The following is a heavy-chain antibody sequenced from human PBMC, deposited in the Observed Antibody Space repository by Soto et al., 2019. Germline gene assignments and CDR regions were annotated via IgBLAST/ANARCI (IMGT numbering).Heavy chain of an antibody. Sequence: QVQLVESGGGVVQPGRSLRLSCAASGFTFSSYGMHWVRQAPGKGLEWVAVIWYDGSNKYYADSVKGRFTISRDNSKNTLYLQMNSLRAEDTAVYYCARDGGLSGYQGGYYYYMDVWGKGTTVTVSS. D-gene: IGHD5-12*01. J-gene: IGHJ6*03. V-gene: IGHV3-33*01. CDR1: GFTFSSYG. CDR2: IWYDGSNK. CDR3: ARDGGLSGYQGGYYYYMDV.